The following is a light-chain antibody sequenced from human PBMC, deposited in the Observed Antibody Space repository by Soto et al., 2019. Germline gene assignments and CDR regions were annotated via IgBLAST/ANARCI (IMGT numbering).Light chain of an antibody. CDR1: SSNTGAGYD. J-gene: IGLJ1*01. V-gene: IGLV1-40*01. CDR2: GNN. Sequence: QSALTQPPSVSGAPGQRITISCTGSSSNTGAGYDVHWYQHRPGTAPRLLIFGNNRRPSGVPVPDRFSGSKSGTSASLAITGLQAEDEGDYYCQSYDSSPDARYVFGTGTKVTVL. CDR3: QSYDSSPDARYV.